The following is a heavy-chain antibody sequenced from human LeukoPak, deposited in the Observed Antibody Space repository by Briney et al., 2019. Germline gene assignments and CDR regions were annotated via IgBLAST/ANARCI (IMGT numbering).Heavy chain of an antibody. Sequence: PGRSLRLSCAASGFTFSSYGMHWVRQAPGKGLEWVAVISYDGSNKYYADSVKGRFTISRESSKNTLYLQMNSLRAEDPAVYYCAKTPAPAAIGYYYGMDVWGQGTTVTVSS. CDR3: AKTPAPAAIGYYYGMDV. CDR2: ISYDGSNK. V-gene: IGHV3-30*18. D-gene: IGHD2-2*01. J-gene: IGHJ6*02. CDR1: GFTFSSYG.